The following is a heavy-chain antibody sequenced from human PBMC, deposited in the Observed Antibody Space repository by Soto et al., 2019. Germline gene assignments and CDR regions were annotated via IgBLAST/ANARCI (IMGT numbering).Heavy chain of an antibody. Sequence: EVQLVESGGGLVKPGGSLRLSCAASGFTFSNAWMNWVRQAPGKGLEWVGRIKSKTDGGTTDYAAPVKGRFTISRDDSKNTLYLQMNSLKTEVTAVYYCTTHYYDSSGYYYCFNYWGQGTLVTVSS. CDR3: TTHYYDSSGYYYCFNY. D-gene: IGHD3-22*01. CDR2: IKSKTDGGTT. V-gene: IGHV3-15*07. J-gene: IGHJ4*02. CDR1: GFTFSNAW.